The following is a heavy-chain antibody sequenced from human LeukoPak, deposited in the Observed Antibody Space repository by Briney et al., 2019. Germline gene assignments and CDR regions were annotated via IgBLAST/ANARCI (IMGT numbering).Heavy chain of an antibody. Sequence: GGSLRLSCAASGFTVSSNYMSWVRQAPGKGLEWGSVIYSGGSTYYADSVKGRFTISRHNSKNTLYLQMNSLRAEDTAVYYCARDKPGSFGTYYYGMDVWGQGTTVTVSS. J-gene: IGHJ6*02. V-gene: IGHV3-53*04. CDR2: IYSGGST. D-gene: IGHD2-15*01. CDR1: GFTVSSNY. CDR3: ARDKPGSFGTYYYGMDV.